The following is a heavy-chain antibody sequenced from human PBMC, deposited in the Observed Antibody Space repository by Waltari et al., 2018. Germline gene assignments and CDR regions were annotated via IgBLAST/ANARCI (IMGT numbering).Heavy chain of an antibody. J-gene: IGHJ6*03. CDR3: TTVQERTSAFMDV. V-gene: IGHV3-15*01. D-gene: IGHD6-6*01. CDR1: GFPFINAW. Sequence: EVQLVESGGGLVKPGGSLRLSCAASGFPFINAWMGWVRQAPGKGLEWVGQIKSNTDGGKIDYAAPVKGRFTISRDDSKNTLYLEMNSLKTDDTAMYYCTTVQERTSAFMDVWGKGTTVTVSS. CDR2: IKSNTDGGKI.